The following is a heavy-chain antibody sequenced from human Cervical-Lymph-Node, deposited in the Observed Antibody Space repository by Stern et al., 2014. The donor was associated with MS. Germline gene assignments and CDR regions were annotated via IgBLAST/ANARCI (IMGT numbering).Heavy chain of an antibody. V-gene: IGHV3-9*01. CDR2: ISWNSGSI. D-gene: IGHD3-9*01. Sequence: EVQLVESGGGVVQPGRSLRLSCAASGFTFDDYAMHWVRQAPGKGLEWVSGISWNSGSIAYAASGKGRFTISRNNSRNSSHLQMHSLRAEDTALYYCAKGSDILTGYSGRAGGWFDPWGQGTLVTVSS. J-gene: IGHJ5*02. CDR3: AKGSDILTGYSGRAGGWFDP. CDR1: GFTFDDYA.